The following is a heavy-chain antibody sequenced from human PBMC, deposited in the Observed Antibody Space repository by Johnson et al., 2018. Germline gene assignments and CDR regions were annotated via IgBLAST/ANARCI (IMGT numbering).Heavy chain of an antibody. Sequence: QVQLVESGGGVVRPGRSLRLSCAASGFIFTSYAMHWVRQAPGKGLEWVAVIWFDGSNKYYADFVKGRFTISRDKSKDTLYLQMNSLGAEDTAVYYCARDDGVGLQQVAFDGWGQGTMVIVSS. J-gene: IGHJ3*01. CDR1: GFIFTSYA. V-gene: IGHV3-33*01. CDR3: ARDDGVGLQQVAFDG. D-gene: IGHD2-15*01. CDR2: IWFDGSNK.